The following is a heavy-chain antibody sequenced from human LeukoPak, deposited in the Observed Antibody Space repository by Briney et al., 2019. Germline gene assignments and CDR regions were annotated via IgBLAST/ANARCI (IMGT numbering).Heavy chain of an antibody. CDR3: ARIPPPLQLWFYFDY. Sequence: SKTLSLTCTVSGGSISSYYWSWIRQPPGKGLEWIGYIYYSGSTNYNPSLKSRVTISVDTSKNQFSLKLSSVTAADTAVYYCARIPPPLQLWFYFDYWGQGTLVTVSS. CDR2: IYYSGST. J-gene: IGHJ4*02. CDR1: GGSISSYY. D-gene: IGHD5-18*01. V-gene: IGHV4-59*01.